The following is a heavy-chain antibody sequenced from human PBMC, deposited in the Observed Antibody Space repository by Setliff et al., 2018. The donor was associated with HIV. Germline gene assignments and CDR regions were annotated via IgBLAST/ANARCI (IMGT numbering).Heavy chain of an antibody. CDR3: ARVGTYSGSYRDAFDI. J-gene: IGHJ3*02. V-gene: IGHV1-3*01. Sequence: GASVKVSCKASGYTFTSYAMHWVRQAPGQRLEWMGWINAGNGNTKYSQKFQGRVTITRDTSASTAYMELSSLRSEDTAVYYCARVGTYSGSYRDAFDIWGQGKMVTVSS. CDR2: INAGNGNT. D-gene: IGHD1-26*01. CDR1: GYTFTSYA.